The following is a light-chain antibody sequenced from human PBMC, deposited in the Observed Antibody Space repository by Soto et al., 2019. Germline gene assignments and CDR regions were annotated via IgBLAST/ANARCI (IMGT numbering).Light chain of an antibody. Sequence: DIQMTQSPSTLSASVGDRVTITCRASQSISSWLAWYQQKPGKAPKLLIYKASSLESGVPSRFSGSGCGKEFTITISSLQPDDFATYYCQQYNSYWTFGQGTKVEIK. CDR3: QQYNSYWT. CDR1: QSISSW. CDR2: KAS. V-gene: IGKV1-5*03. J-gene: IGKJ1*01.